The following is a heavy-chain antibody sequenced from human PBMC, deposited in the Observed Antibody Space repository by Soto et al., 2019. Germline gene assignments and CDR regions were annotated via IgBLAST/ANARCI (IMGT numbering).Heavy chain of an antibody. V-gene: IGHV3-21*01. J-gene: IGHJ6*02. CDR2: ISSSSSYI. D-gene: IGHD3-3*01. CDR1: GFTFSSYS. Sequence: PGGSLRLSCAASGFTFSSYSMNWVRQAPGKGLEWVSSISSSSSYIYYADSVKGRFTISRDNAKNSLYLQMNSLRAEDTAVYYCARSRIERVVISTYYYYYYGMDVWGQGTTVTVSS. CDR3: ARSRIERVVISTYYYYYYGMDV.